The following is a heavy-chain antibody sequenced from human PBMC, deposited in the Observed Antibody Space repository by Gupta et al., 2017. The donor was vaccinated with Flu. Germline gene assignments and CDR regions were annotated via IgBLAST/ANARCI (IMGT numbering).Heavy chain of an antibody. CDR2: MNPNSGNT. J-gene: IGHJ6*03. CDR3: ARGYCSSTSCYTFYYYYYMDV. D-gene: IGHD2-2*02. V-gene: IGHV1-8*01. Sequence: EWMGWMNPNSGNTGYAQKFQGRVTMTRNTSISTAYMELSSLRSEDTAVYYCARGYCSSTSCYTFYYYYYMDVWGKGTTVTVSS.